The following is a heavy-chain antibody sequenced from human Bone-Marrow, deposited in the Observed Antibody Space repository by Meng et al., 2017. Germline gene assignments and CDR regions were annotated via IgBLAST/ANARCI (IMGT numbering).Heavy chain of an antibody. J-gene: IGHJ4*02. V-gene: IGHV3-74*03. CDR1: GFTFSSYN. CDR2: INTDASIT. Sequence: GESLKISCSASGFTFSSYNMHWVCQTPREGLVWVSRINTDASITTYADSVKGRFTISRDDAKNTVYLQMNSLRAEDTAVYYCARDADWVIFDHWVQGALVTVSS. D-gene: IGHD3-9*01. CDR3: ARDADWVIFDH.